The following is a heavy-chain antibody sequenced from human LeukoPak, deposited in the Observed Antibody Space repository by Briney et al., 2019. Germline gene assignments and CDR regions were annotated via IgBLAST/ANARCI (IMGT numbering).Heavy chain of an antibody. Sequence: GRSLRLSCAASGFTFSSYAIHWVRQAPGKGLEWVAVISYDGSNKYYADSVKGRFTISRDSSKNTLYLQMNSLRADDTAVYYCARDRDILSLRIDYWGQGTLVAVSS. V-gene: IGHV3-30-3*01. CDR3: ARDRDILSLRIDY. CDR1: GFTFSSYA. D-gene: IGHD3-9*01. CDR2: ISYDGSNK. J-gene: IGHJ4*02.